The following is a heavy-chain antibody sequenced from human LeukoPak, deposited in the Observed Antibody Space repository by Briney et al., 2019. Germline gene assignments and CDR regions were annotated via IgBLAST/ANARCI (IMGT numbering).Heavy chain of an antibody. D-gene: IGHD3-22*01. J-gene: IGHJ4*02. Sequence: GGSLRLSCAGSGFTFSSNAMSWVRQTPGKGLEWVSAISGSGGSTYYADSVKGRFTISRDNSKNTLYLQMSSLRAEDTAVYYCAKSPYYDSSGPIDYRGQGTLVTVSS. CDR3: AKSPYYDSSGPIDY. CDR2: ISGSGGST. V-gene: IGHV3-23*01. CDR1: GFTFSSNA.